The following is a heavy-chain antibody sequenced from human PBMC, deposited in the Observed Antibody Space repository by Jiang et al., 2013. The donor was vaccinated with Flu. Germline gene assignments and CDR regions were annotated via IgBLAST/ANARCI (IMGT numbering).Heavy chain of an antibody. CDR2: IKSKTDGGTT. Sequence: GFTFSNAWMNWVRQAPGKGLEWVGRIKSKTDGGTTDYAAPVKGRFTISRDDSKNTLYLQMNSLKTEDTAVYYCTTGGEWADGPGDYYFDYWGQGTLVTVSS. J-gene: IGHJ4*02. D-gene: IGHD3-10*01. V-gene: IGHV3-15*07. CDR1: GFTFSNAW. CDR3: TTGGEWADGPGDYYFDY.